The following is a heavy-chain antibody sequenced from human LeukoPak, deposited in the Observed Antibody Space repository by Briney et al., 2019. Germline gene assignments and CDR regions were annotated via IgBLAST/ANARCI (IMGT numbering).Heavy chain of an antibody. CDR2: IYFSGTT. V-gene: IGHV4-39*07. CDR1: GGSISSSSYY. J-gene: IGHJ5*02. Sequence: PSESLSLTFTVSGGSISSSSYYWGWIRQPPGKGLEWIGSIYFSGTTYYNPSLQSRVTISVDTAKNHFSLKLSSVTAADTATYYCARDAHCAGIACYSPYNWFDPWGQGTLVTVSS. CDR3: ARDAHCAGIACYSPYNWFDP. D-gene: IGHD2-15*01.